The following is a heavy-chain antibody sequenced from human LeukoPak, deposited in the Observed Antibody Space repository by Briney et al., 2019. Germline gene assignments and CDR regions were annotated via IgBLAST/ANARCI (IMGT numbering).Heavy chain of an antibody. V-gene: IGHV3-30*18. J-gene: IGHJ4*02. Sequence: GGSLRLSCAASGFTFSSYGMHWVRQAPGKGLEWVAVISYVGSNKYYADSVKGRFTISRDNSKNTLYLQMNSLRAEDTAVYYCAKDTSGLGYSYGYWYFDYWGQGTLVTVSS. CDR2: ISYVGSNK. CDR1: GFTFSSYG. CDR3: AKDTSGLGYSYGYWYFDY. D-gene: IGHD5-18*01.